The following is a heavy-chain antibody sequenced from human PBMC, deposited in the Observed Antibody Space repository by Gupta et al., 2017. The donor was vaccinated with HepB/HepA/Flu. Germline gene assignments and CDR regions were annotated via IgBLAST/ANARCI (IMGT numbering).Heavy chain of an antibody. D-gene: IGHD1-26*01. V-gene: IGHV3-21*01. J-gene: IGHJ4*02. CDR3: ARDKWRGSTAIDY. CDR2: ISSSSSYI. Sequence: EVQLVESGGGLVKPGGSLRLSCAASGFTFSSYSMNWVRQAPGKGLEWVSSISSSSSYIYYADSVKGRFTISRDNAKNSLYLQMNSLRAEDTAVYYCARDKWRGSTAIDYWGQGTLVTVSS. CDR1: GFTFSSYS.